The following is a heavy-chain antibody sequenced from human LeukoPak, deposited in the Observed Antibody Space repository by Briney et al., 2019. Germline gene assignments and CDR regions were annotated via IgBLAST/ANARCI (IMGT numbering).Heavy chain of an antibody. CDR1: GGTFRTSA. V-gene: IGHV1-69*13. CDR3: AKGGYSSSWQYQYFYCMDV. Sequence: ASVKVSCKASGGTFRTSAISWVRQAPGQGLQWMGGIIPLLGAVDLAQEFQGGVTITADESTKTSYMEVNSLTSEDTATYYCAKGGYSSSWQYQYFYCMDVWGSGTTVTVSS. J-gene: IGHJ6*03. D-gene: IGHD6-13*01. CDR2: IIPLLGAV.